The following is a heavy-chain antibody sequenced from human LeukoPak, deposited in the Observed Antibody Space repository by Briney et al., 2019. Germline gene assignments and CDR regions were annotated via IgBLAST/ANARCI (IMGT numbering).Heavy chain of an antibody. CDR1: GYTFTDYY. J-gene: IGHJ4*02. V-gene: IGHV1-69-2*01. CDR2: VDPEDGET. Sequence: GASVKVSCKASGYTFTDYYMHWVQQAPGKGLEWMGRVDPEDGETIYAEKFQARVTITADTSTDTAYMELSRLRSDDTAVYYCARADCSSTSCYFRPLDYWGQGTLVTVSS. D-gene: IGHD2-2*01. CDR3: ARADCSSTSCYFRPLDY.